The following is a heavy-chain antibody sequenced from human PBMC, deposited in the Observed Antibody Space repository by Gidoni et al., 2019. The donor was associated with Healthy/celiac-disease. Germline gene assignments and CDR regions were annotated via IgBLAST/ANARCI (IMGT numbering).Heavy chain of an antibody. V-gene: IGHV3-30-3*01. CDR3: ARAREGYSSSWYGSAFDI. D-gene: IGHD6-13*01. J-gene: IGHJ3*02. CDR2: ISYDGSNK. CDR1: GFTFSSYA. Sequence: QVQLVESGGGVVQPGRSLSLSCAASGFTFSSYAMHWVRQAPGKGLEWVAVISYDGSNKYYADSVKGRFTISRDNSKNTLYLQMNSLRAEDTAVYYCARAREGYSSSWYGSAFDIWGQGTMVTVSS.